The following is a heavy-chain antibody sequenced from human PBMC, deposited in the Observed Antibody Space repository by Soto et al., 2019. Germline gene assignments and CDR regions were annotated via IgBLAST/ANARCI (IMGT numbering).Heavy chain of an antibody. CDR3: AKGGLAAPIRYYYYGMDV. D-gene: IGHD6-25*01. CDR1: GFTFSSYA. Sequence: GSLRLSCAASGFTFSSYAMSWVRQAPGKGLEWVSAISGSGGSTYYADSVKGRFTISRDNSKNTLYLQMNSLRAEDTAVYYCAKGGLAAPIRYYYYGMDVWGQGTTVTVSS. J-gene: IGHJ6*02. V-gene: IGHV3-23*01. CDR2: ISGSGGST.